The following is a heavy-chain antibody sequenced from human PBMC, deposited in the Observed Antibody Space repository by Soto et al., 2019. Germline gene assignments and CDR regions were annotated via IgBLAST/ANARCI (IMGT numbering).Heavy chain of an antibody. V-gene: IGHV5-51*01. CDR2: IYPGDSDT. CDR1: GYSFTSYW. Sequence: GESLKISCKGSGYSFTSYWIGWVRQMPGKGLEWMGIIYPGDSDTRYSPSFQGQVTISADKSISTAYLQWGSLKASDTAMYYCARHPGSGGTFYYYYGMDCRGQGTTVTVSS. D-gene: IGHD2-15*01. J-gene: IGHJ6*02. CDR3: ARHPGSGGTFYYYYGMDC.